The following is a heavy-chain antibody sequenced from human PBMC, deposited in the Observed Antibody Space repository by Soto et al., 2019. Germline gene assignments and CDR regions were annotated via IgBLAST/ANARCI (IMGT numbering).Heavy chain of an antibody. Sequence: SETLSLTCTVSGGSVSGYYWSWIRQPPGKGLEWIGYIYYTGTTIYSPSLDRRFTLSVDTAKDQVSLKLTSVTPADTAVYYCARHPTIARFENGLDVWGQGTMVT. D-gene: IGHD1-1*01. CDR1: GGSVSGYY. V-gene: IGHV4-59*08. J-gene: IGHJ6*02. CDR2: IYYTGTT. CDR3: ARHPTIARFENGLDV.